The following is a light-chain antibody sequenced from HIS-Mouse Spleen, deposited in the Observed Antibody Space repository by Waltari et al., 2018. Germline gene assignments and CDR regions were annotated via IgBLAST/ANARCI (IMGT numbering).Light chain of an antibody. CDR3: QQYRT. V-gene: IGKV1-5*03. J-gene: IGKJ1*01. Sequence: DIQMTQSPSTLSASVGDRVTITSRASQSISSWLAWYQQKPGKAPKLLIYKASRLERGVPSRFSGSGAGTEFTLTVSSLQPDDFATYYCQQYRTFGQGTKVEIK. CDR2: KAS. CDR1: QSISSW.